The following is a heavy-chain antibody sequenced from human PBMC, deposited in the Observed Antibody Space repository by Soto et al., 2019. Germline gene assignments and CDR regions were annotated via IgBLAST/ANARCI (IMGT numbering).Heavy chain of an antibody. CDR3: AKVKDSRGNHYTPLPY. Sequence: SKGLEWVAFISKDGSKSYYADSVEGRFTISRDNSQNTLFLLMNSLRDEDTATYYCAKVKDSRGNHYTPLPYRGHGTPVPVSP. D-gene: IGHD4-4*01. J-gene: IGHJ4*01. V-gene: IGHV3-30*18. CDR2: ISKDGSKS.